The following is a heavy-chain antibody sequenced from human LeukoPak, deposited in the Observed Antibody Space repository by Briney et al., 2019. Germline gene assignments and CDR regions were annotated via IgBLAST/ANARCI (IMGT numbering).Heavy chain of an antibody. V-gene: IGHV3-72*01. J-gene: IGHJ3*01. CDR3: ARGPYGGNWNFDALDV. CDR2: TRSRTNSYTT. D-gene: IGHD1-7*01. Sequence: TGGSLRLSCGASGFTFSDHYMDWVRQAPGKGLEWVGRTRSRTNSYTTEYAASVKGRFTISRDDSKNSLYLQMNSLKTEDTAVYYCARGPYGGNWNFDALDVWGQGTMVTVSS. CDR1: GFTFSDHY.